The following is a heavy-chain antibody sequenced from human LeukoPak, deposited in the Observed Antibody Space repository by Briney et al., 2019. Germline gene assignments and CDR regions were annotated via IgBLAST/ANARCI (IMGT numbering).Heavy chain of an antibody. V-gene: IGHV4-34*01. CDR1: GGSFSGYY. J-gene: IGHJ4*02. CDR2: INHSGST. CDR3: ARGRILGSSFDY. D-gene: IGHD1-26*01. Sequence: PSETLSLTCAVYGGSFSGYYWSWIRQPPGKGLEWIGEINHSGSTNYNPSLKSRVTISVDTSKNQFSLKLSSVTAADTAVYYCARGRILGSSFDYWGQGTLVTVSS.